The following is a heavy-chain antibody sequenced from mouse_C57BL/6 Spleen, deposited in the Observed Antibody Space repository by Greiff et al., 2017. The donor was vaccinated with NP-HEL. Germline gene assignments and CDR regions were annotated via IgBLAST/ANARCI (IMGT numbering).Heavy chain of an antibody. J-gene: IGHJ4*01. Sequence: EVKVVESEGGLVQPGSSMKLSCTASGFTFSDYYMAWVRQVPEKGLEWVANINYDGSSTYYLDSLKSRFIISRDNAKNILYLQMSSLKSEDTATYYCAREGTATGDYWGQGTSVTVSS. D-gene: IGHD3-3*01. V-gene: IGHV5-16*01. CDR3: AREGTATGDY. CDR1: GFTFSDYY. CDR2: INYDGSST.